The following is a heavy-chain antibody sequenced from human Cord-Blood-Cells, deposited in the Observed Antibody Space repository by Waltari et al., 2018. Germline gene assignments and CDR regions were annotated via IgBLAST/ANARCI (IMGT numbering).Heavy chain of an antibody. CDR3: ARGYGGLTGTTSDHCDY. J-gene: IGHJ4*02. Sequence: QVQLQQWGAGLLKPSETLSLTCAVYGGSFSGYYWSWIRQPPGKGLEWIGEINHSGSTNYHPSLKSRVTISVDTSKNQFSLKLSSVTAADTAVYYCARGYGGLTGTTSDHCDYWGQGTLVTVSS. D-gene: IGHD1-1*01. V-gene: IGHV4-34*01. CDR2: INHSGST. CDR1: GGSFSGYY.